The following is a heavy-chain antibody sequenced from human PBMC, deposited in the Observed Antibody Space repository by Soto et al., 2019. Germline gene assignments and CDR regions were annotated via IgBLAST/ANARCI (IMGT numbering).Heavy chain of an antibody. J-gene: IGHJ4*02. D-gene: IGHD6-19*01. CDR2: ISGSGGST. CDR1: GFTFSSYA. Sequence: GGSLRLSCAASGFTFSSYAMSWVRQAPGKGLEWVSAISGSGGSTYYADSVKGRFTISRDNSKNTLYLQMNSLRAEDTAVYYCAKVPAKIAVAGNYFDYWGQGTLVTVSS. V-gene: IGHV3-23*01. CDR3: AKVPAKIAVAGNYFDY.